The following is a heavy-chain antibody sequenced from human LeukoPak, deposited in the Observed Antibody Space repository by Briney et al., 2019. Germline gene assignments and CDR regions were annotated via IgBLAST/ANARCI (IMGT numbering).Heavy chain of an antibody. D-gene: IGHD3-22*01. V-gene: IGHV3-30*02. J-gene: IGHJ4*02. CDR2: IRYDGRNK. CDR1: GFTFSRYG. Sequence: PGGSLRLSCAASGFTFSRYGMHWVRQAPGKGLEWVAFIRYDGRNKYYADSVKGRFTISRDNSKNTLFLQMNSLRAEDTAVYYCAKNEVVEFDYWGQGTLVTVSS. CDR3: AKNEVVEFDY.